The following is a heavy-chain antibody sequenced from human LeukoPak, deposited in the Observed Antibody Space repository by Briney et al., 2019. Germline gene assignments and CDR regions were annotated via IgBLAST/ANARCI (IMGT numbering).Heavy chain of an antibody. CDR2: INSEGTIT. J-gene: IGHJ4*02. V-gene: IGHV3-74*01. D-gene: IGHD2-2*01. CDR3: GSSRTTCCDH. Sequence: GGSLRLSCAASGITFSSNWMHWVRQAPGKGLVWVSRINSEGTITNYADSVKGRFTISRDNTKNTLYLQMNSLRAEDTAVYYCGSSRTTCCDHWGQGALVTVSS. CDR1: GITFSSNW.